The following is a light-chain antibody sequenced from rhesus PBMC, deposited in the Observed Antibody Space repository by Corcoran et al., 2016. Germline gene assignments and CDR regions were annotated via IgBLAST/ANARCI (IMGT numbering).Light chain of an antibody. CDR2: AAP. J-gene: IGKJ2*01. Sequence: DIQMTQSPSSLSASVGDRVTITCQASQGISSWLAWDQQKPGKAPNLLIYAAPSLQSGVPSRLSGSGSGTDFTITISSLQSEDFATYYCQHHDTYPFSFGQGTKVEIK. CDR3: QHHDTYPFS. CDR1: QGISSW. V-gene: IGKV1-19*01.